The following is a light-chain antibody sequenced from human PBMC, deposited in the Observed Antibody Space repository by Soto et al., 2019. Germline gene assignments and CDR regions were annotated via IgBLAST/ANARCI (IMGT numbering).Light chain of an antibody. CDR2: AAS. J-gene: IGKJ5*01. V-gene: IGKV1-39*01. Sequence: DIQMTQSPSSLSASVGDRVTITCRASQSISIYLNWYQQKPGKAPKVLIYAASSLQSGVPSRFSGSGSGTDCTLTISSLQPEDVATYYCQQSYSTPITLGQGTRLEIK. CDR1: QSISIY. CDR3: QQSYSTPIT.